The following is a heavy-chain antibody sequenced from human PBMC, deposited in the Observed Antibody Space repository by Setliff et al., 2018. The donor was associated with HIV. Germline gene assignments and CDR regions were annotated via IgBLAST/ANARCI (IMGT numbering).Heavy chain of an antibody. V-gene: IGHV4-59*11. Sequence: ETLSLTCTVSGPSINIHYWSWIRQSPGKAFEWIGYIYSTGSTNYNPSLQSRVTISMVASRNQFSLKVTSVTAADTAVYYCARSRTSSGYYGVTGYGMDVWGQGTTVTVSS. J-gene: IGHJ6*02. CDR1: GPSINIHY. D-gene: IGHD3-22*01. CDR3: ARSRTSSGYYGVTGYGMDV. CDR2: IYSTGST.